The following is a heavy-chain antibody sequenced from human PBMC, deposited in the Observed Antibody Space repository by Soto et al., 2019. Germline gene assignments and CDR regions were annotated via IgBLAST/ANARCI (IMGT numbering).Heavy chain of an antibody. V-gene: IGHV4-59*02. CDR2: MYHGGRT. J-gene: IGHJ4*02. CDR1: GDSVTNYF. D-gene: IGHD2-8*01. Sequence: PSETLSLTCTVSGDSVTNYFCSWMLQPPGKGLEWIGHMYHGGRTNYSPSLKSRVTMSLDSSKNQFSLNLSSVTAADTAVYFCARDPGYCTNGVCPIFDFWGQGVLVTVS. CDR3: ARDPGYCTNGVCPIFDF.